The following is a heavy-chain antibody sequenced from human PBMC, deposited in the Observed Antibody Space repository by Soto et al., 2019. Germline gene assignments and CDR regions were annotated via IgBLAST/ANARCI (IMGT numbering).Heavy chain of an antibody. CDR2: IIPILGIA. CDR1: GGTFSSYT. J-gene: IGHJ6*03. D-gene: IGHD3-3*01. CDR3: ARGDLWSGYYYYYYMDV. Sequence: SVKVSCKASGGTFSSYTISWVRQAPGQGLEWMGRIIPILGIANYAQKFQGRVTITADKSTSTAYMELSSLRSEDTAVYYCARGDLWSGYYYYYYMDVWGKGTTVTVSS. V-gene: IGHV1-69*02.